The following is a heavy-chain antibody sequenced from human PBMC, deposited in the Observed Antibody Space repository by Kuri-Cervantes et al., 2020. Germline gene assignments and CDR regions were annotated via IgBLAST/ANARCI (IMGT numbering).Heavy chain of an antibody. CDR3: ARVGSRRSGWYDY. CDR1: GFSFTTYA. D-gene: IGHD6-19*01. V-gene: IGHV1-3*01. CDR2: INGDDGNT. J-gene: IGHJ4*02. Sequence: ASVKVSCKTSGFSFTTYAMHWVRQAPGQSLEWMGWINGDDGNTKYSRKFQGRVTFSRDTSASTAYMELSSLRSEDTAVYYCARVGSRRSGWYDYWGQGTLVTVSS.